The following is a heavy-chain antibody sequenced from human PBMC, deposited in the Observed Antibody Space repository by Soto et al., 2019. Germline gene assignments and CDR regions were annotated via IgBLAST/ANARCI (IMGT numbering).Heavy chain of an antibody. V-gene: IGHV3-33*01. CDR1: GFTFSSYG. Sequence: QVQLVESGGGVVQPGRSLRLSCAASGFTFSSYGMHWVRQAPGKGLEWVAVIWYDGSNKYYADSVKGRFTISRDNSKNTLYLQMNSLRAEDTAVYYCASLRGAPFWSGVWYFDYWGQGTLVTVSS. CDR2: IWYDGSNK. J-gene: IGHJ4*02. CDR3: ASLRGAPFWSGVWYFDY. D-gene: IGHD3-3*01.